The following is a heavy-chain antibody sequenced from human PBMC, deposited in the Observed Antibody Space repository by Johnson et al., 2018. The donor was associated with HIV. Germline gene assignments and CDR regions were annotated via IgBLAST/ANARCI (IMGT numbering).Heavy chain of an antibody. V-gene: IGHV3-13*01. CDR3: AKAELIRFGELNDGFDI. Sequence: MQLVESGGGLVQPGGSLRLSCAASGFTFCSYDMHWVRQATGKGLEWVSAIGTAGDTYYPGSVKGRFTISRDNSKNTLYLQMNNLGPEDTAVYYCAKAELIRFGELNDGFDIWGQGTMVTVSS. CDR2: IGTAGDT. J-gene: IGHJ3*02. D-gene: IGHD3-10*01. CDR1: GFTFCSYD.